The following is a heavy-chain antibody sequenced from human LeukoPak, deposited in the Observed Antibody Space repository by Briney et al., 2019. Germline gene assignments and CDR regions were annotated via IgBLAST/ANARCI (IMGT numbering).Heavy chain of an antibody. CDR3: ARGVRDIVVPEELGAFDI. CDR2: MNPNSGNT. Sequence: ASVKVSCKASGYTFTSYDINWVRQATGQGLEWMGWMNPNSGNTGYAQKFQGRVTITRNTSISTAYMELSSLRSEDTAVYYCARGVRDIVVPEELGAFDIWGQGTMVTVSS. CDR1: GYTFTSYD. V-gene: IGHV1-8*03. D-gene: IGHD2-2*01. J-gene: IGHJ3*02.